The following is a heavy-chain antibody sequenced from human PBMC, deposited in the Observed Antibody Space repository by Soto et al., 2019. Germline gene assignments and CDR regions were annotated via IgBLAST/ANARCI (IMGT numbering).Heavy chain of an antibody. V-gene: IGHV5-10-1*01. CDR3: ARHPNLGATTDAFEI. D-gene: IGHD1-26*01. CDR1: GYSFTTYW. J-gene: IGHJ3*02. Sequence: GESLKISCTGSGYSFTTYWISWVRQMPGKGLEWMGRIDPSDSYTNYGPSFLRHVTISADKSISTAYLQWSSLKASDTAMYYCARHPNLGATTDAFEIWGQGTMVTVSS. CDR2: IDPSDSYT.